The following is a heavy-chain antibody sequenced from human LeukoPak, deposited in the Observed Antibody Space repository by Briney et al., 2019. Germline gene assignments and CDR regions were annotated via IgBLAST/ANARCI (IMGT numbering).Heavy chain of an antibody. D-gene: IGHD6-13*01. Sequence: PSQTLSLTCTVSGGSISSGSYYWSWIRQPAGKGLEWIGRIYTSGSTNYNPSLKSRITISIDTSKNQFSLKLNSVTAADTAVYYCARTMSGWYSDAFDIWGQGTMVSVSS. J-gene: IGHJ3*02. CDR1: GGSISSGSYY. CDR2: IYTSGST. V-gene: IGHV4-61*02. CDR3: ARTMSGWYSDAFDI.